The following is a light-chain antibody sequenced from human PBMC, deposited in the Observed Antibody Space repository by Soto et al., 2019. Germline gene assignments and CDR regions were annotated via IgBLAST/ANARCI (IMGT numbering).Light chain of an antibody. CDR3: TSYSSSSPVL. CDR1: SSDVGAYNY. V-gene: IGLV2-14*01. CDR2: EVT. Sequence: QSALTQPASVSGSHGRSITISCTGTSSDVGAYNYVSWYQQHPDKAPKLLIFEVTNRPSGVSGRFSGSKSGITASLSISGLQPEDEADYYCTSYSSSSPVLFGGGTNITVL. J-gene: IGLJ2*01.